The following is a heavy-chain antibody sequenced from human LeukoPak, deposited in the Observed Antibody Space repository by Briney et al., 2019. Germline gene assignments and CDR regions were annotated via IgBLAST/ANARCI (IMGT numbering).Heavy chain of an antibody. J-gene: IGHJ3*02. CDR1: GGTFSSYA. V-gene: IGHV1-69*06. Sequence: ASVKVSCKASGGTFSSYAISWVRQAPGQGLERMGRIIPIFGTANYAQKFQGRVTITADKSTSTAYMELSSLRSEDTAVYYCATTRYYYDSSDAFDIWGQGTMVTVSS. CDR2: IIPIFGTA. CDR3: ATTRYYYDSSDAFDI. D-gene: IGHD3-22*01.